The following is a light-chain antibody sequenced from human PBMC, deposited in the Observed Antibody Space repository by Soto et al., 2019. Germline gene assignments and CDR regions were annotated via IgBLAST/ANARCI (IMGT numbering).Light chain of an antibody. CDR2: DVT. Sequence: QSALTQPASVSGSPGQSITISCTGTSSDVGGSNRVSWYQPHPGKAPTLMISDVTIRPSGVSNRFSGSKSGNTASLTISGLQAEDEAEYYCSSYTTSSTLEGVFGTGTKLTVL. CDR3: SSYTTSSTLEGV. CDR1: SSDVGGSNR. J-gene: IGLJ1*01. V-gene: IGLV2-14*01.